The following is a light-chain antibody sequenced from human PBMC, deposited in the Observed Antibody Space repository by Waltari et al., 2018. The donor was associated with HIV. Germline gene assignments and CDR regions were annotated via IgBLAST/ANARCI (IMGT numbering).Light chain of an antibody. V-gene: IGLV1-47*01. CDR3: VVWDNSLSGVV. J-gene: IGLJ2*01. CDR1: SSNIASNN. Sequence: QSVVTQSPSASGTPGQSVTISCSGSSSNIASNNPFCYHHLPGTAPKLLIYKDNHRPAGVPDRISGSRSGTSASLAISGLQSEDEAVYYCVVWDNSLSGVVFGGGTSLTVL. CDR2: KDN.